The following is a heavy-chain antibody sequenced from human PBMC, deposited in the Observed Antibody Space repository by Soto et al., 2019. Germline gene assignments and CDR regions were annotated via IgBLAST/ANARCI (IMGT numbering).Heavy chain of an antibody. CDR1: GFTFSSYG. CDR3: VRDSGWLLDS. CDR2: IWYDGSNK. Sequence: QVQLVESGGGVVQPGRSLRLSCAASGFTFSSYGMHWVRQAPGKGLEWVAVIWYDGSNKYYADSVKGRFTISRDDSKNTVFLQMNSLRAEDTAVYFCVRDSGWLLDSWGQGTLVTVSS. D-gene: IGHD6-19*01. V-gene: IGHV3-33*01. J-gene: IGHJ4*02.